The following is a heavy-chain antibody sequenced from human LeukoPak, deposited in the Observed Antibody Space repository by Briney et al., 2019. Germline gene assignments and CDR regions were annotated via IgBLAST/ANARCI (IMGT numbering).Heavy chain of an antibody. CDR1: GYTFRDDY. Sequence: GASVKVSCKASGYTFRDDYMYWVRQAPGRGLEWVGWINPKSGATKYAHKLQGRVTMTGDTSINTAYMELSSLTSDDTAVYYCARDDASDPSASFDLWGQGTLVTVSS. D-gene: IGHD1-26*01. CDR2: INPKSGAT. J-gene: IGHJ3*01. CDR3: ARDDASDPSASFDL. V-gene: IGHV1-2*02.